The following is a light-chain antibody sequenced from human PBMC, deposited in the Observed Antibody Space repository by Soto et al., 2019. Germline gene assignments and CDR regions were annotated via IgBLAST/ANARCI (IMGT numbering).Light chain of an antibody. Sequence: DIQMTQSPSTLSASVGDRVTITCRASQSISIWLAWYQQKPGQAPNILIYDASTLESGVPSRFSGSGSGTEFTLTISSLQPDDFATYYCQQYNNYFSWTFGQGTKVEIK. CDR1: QSISIW. CDR3: QQYNNYFSWT. J-gene: IGKJ1*01. CDR2: DAS. V-gene: IGKV1-5*01.